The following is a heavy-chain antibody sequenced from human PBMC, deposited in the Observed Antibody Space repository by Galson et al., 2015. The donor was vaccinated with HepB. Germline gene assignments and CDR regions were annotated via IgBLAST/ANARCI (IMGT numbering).Heavy chain of an antibody. J-gene: IGHJ6*02. D-gene: IGHD3-22*01. CDR1: GGTFSSYT. V-gene: IGHV1-69*02. CDR3: ASPLYRCGYYYDSSGYSSMDV. Sequence: SVKVSCKASGGTFSSYTISWVRQAPGQGLEWMGRIIPILGIANYAQKFQGRVTITADKSTSTAYMELSSLRSEDTAVYYCASPLYRCGYYYDSSGYSSMDVWGQGTTVTVSS. CDR2: IIPILGIA.